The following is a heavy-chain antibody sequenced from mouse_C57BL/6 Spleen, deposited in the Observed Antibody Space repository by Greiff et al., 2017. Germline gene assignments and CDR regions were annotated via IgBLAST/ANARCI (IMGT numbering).Heavy chain of an antibody. CDR1: GFTFSSYA. J-gene: IGHJ3*01. Sequence: EVKLMESGGGLVKPGGSLKLSCAASGFTFSSYAMSWVRQTPEKRLEWVATISDGGSYTYYPDNVKGRFTISRDNAKNNLYLQMSHLKSEDTAMYYCARGDYGSSGAWFAYWGQGTLVTVSA. V-gene: IGHV5-4*03. D-gene: IGHD1-1*01. CDR3: ARGDYGSSGAWFAY. CDR2: ISDGGSYT.